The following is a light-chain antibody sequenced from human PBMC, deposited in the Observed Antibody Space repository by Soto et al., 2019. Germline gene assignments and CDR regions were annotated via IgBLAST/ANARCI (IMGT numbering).Light chain of an antibody. V-gene: IGLV2-8*01. CDR1: SSDVGGYNY. Sequence: QSALTQPPSASGSPGQSVTISCSGTSSDVGGYNYVSWYQQHPGKAPKLMIYEVSNRPSGVPDRLSGAKSGNTASLTVSGLQAEDGGDYYCSSYAGSNNYVFGTGTKVTVL. J-gene: IGLJ1*01. CDR3: SSYAGSNNYV. CDR2: EVS.